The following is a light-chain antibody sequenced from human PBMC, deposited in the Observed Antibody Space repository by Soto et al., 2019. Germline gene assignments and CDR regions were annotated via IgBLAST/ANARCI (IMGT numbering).Light chain of an antibody. CDR2: GAS. V-gene: IGKV3-15*01. J-gene: IGKJ5*01. CDR1: QSVSSN. CDR3: QQYNTWPPLT. Sequence: EIVMTQSPATLSVSPGERATLSCRASQSVSSNLAWYQQKPGQAPRLLIYGASTRATGIPARFSGSGSGTEFTLTISSLQSEDFAISYCQQYNTWPPLTFGQGTRLELK.